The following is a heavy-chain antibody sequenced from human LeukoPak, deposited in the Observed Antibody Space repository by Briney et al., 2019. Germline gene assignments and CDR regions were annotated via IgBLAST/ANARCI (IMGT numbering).Heavy chain of an antibody. Sequence: SETLSLTCAVYGGSFSGYYWSWIRQPPGKGLEWIGEINHSGSTNYNPSLKSRVTISVDTPKNQFSLKLSSVTAADTAVYYCARSSGWYGELYYFDYWGQGTLVTVSS. V-gene: IGHV4-34*01. J-gene: IGHJ4*02. CDR3: ARSSGWYGELYYFDY. CDR2: INHSGST. CDR1: GGSFSGYY. D-gene: IGHD6-19*01.